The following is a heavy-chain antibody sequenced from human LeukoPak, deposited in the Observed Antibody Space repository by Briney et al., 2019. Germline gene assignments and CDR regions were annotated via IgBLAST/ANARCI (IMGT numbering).Heavy chain of an antibody. CDR2: INHSGST. J-gene: IGHJ4*02. D-gene: IGHD4-23*01. CDR1: GGSFSGYY. CDR3: ARGYDGGKELDY. V-gene: IGHV4-34*01. Sequence: PSETLSLTCAVYGGSFSGYYWSWIRQPPGKGLEWIGEINHSGSTNYNPSLKSRVTISVDTSKNQFSLKLSSVTAADTAVYYCARGYDGGKELDYWGQGTLVTVSS.